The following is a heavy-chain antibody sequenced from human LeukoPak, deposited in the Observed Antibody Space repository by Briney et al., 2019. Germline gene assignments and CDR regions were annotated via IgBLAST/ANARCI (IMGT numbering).Heavy chain of an antibody. CDR3: VKDLAGYYDSSGQGYFDY. CDR1: GFTFSSYA. V-gene: IGHV3-30*04. D-gene: IGHD3-22*01. CDR2: ISYDGSNK. J-gene: IGHJ4*02. Sequence: PRGSLRLSCAASGFTFSSYAMHWVRQAPGKGLEWVAVISYDGSNKYYADSVKGRFTISRDNSKNALYLQMNSLRAEDTAVYYCVKDLAGYYDSSGQGYFDYWGQGTLVTVSS.